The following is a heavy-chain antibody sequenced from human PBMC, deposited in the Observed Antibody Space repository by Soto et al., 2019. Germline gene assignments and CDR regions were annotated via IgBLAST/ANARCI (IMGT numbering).Heavy chain of an antibody. CDR2: ISAIGLSA. J-gene: IGHJ4*02. Sequence: EVQLLESGGGLVQPGGSLRLSCAASGFTFNRYAMSWVRQAPGKGLEWVSAISAIGLSAFYADSVKGRFAVSRDNSKNTLYLQLNSLRPEDTAVYYCAKWREVETSMANDVDYWGQGTLVTVSS. CDR3: AKWREVETSMANDVDY. D-gene: IGHD5-18*01. V-gene: IGHV3-23*01. CDR1: GFTFNRYA.